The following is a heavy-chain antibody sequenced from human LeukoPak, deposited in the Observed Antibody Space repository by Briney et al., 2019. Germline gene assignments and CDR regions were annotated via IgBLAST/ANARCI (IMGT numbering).Heavy chain of an antibody. Sequence: GRSLRLSCAASGFTFSSYAMHWVRQAPGKGLVWVSRINSDGSITTYADSVKGRFTMSRDNAKNTLYLQMNSLRAEDTAVYYCVRGLNVWGKGTTVTVSS. V-gene: IGHV3-74*01. J-gene: IGHJ6*04. CDR1: GFTFSSYA. CDR3: VRGLNV. D-gene: IGHD2-21*01. CDR2: INSDGSIT.